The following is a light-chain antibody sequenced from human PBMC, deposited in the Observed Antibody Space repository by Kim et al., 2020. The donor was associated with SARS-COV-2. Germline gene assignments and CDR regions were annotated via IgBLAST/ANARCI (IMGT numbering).Light chain of an antibody. CDR1: SLRSYY. V-gene: IGLV3-19*01. J-gene: IGLJ3*02. CDR2: GKN. CDR3: NSRDSSGNHLV. Sequence: SSELTQDPAVSVALGQTVRITCQGDSLRSYYASWYQQKPGQAPVLVIYGKNNRPSGIPDRFSGSSSGNTASLTITGAQAEDEADYYCNSRDSSGNHLVFGGGNKLNV.